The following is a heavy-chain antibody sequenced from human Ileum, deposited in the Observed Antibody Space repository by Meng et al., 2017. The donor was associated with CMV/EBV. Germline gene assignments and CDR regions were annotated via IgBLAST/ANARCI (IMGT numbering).Heavy chain of an antibody. D-gene: IGHD6-19*01. J-gene: IGHJ4*02. V-gene: IGHV3-23*01. Sequence: GGSLRLSCAASGFIFSSYAISWVRQAPGKGLEWVSGISGSGGSTYYVDSVKGRFTVSRDNSKKTLHLQMNSLRAEDTAIYYCATLAVAGRYVDYWGQGTLVTVSS. CDR3: ATLAVAGRYVDY. CDR1: GFIFSSYA. CDR2: ISGSGGST.